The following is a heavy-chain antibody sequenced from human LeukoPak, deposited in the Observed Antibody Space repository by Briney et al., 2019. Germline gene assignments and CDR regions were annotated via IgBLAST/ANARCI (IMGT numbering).Heavy chain of an antibody. J-gene: IGHJ6*03. CDR2: MNPSSGNT. D-gene: IGHD3-22*01. CDR1: GYTFTSYD. V-gene: IGHV1-8*03. Sequence: ASVKVSCKASGYTFTSYDINWVRQATGQGLEWMGWMNPSSGNTGYAQKFQGRVTITRNTYISTAYMELSSLRSEDTAVYYCARGEYYYDSSGYFRPPAYYMDVWGKGTTVTVSS. CDR3: ARGEYYYDSSGYFRPPAYYMDV.